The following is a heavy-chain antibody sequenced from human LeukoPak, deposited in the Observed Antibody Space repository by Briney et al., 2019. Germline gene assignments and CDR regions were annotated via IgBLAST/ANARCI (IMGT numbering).Heavy chain of an antibody. CDR1: GVTLSSYA. CDR3: AKEYDSSGYYQTDY. CDR2: ISSSGSGGNT. D-gene: IGHD3-22*01. V-gene: IGHV3-23*01. Sequence: GGSLRLSCAASGVTLSSYAMSWARQAPGKGLEWVSGISSSGSGGNTYYADSVKGRFTISRDNSKNTLYLQMNSLRAEDTAVYYCAKEYDSSGYYQTDYWGQGTLVTVSS. J-gene: IGHJ4*02.